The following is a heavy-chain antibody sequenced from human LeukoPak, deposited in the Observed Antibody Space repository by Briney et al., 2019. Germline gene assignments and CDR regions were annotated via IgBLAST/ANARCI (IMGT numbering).Heavy chain of an antibody. Sequence: PSQTLSLTCTVSGGSISSGDYYWSWIRQPPGKGLEWIGYIYYSGNTNYNPSLKSRVTISVDTSKNQFSLKLSSVTAADTAVYYCARDLDYSVYGYFDYWGQGTLVTVSS. J-gene: IGHJ4*02. V-gene: IGHV4-61*08. CDR3: ARDLDYSVYGYFDY. CDR2: IYYSGNT. D-gene: IGHD5/OR15-5a*01. CDR1: GGSISSGDYY.